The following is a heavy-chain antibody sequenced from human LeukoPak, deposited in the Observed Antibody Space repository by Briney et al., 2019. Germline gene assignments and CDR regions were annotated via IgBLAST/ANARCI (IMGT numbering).Heavy chain of an antibody. D-gene: IGHD3-10*01. CDR3: ATLWLGELGLY. J-gene: IGHJ4*02. V-gene: IGHV3-23*01. CDR1: GFTFRSYA. CDR2: ISGSGGST. Sequence: GGSLRLSCPASGFTFRSYAMSWVRQAPGKGLEWVSAISGSGGSTYYADSVKGRFTISRDNSKNTLSLQMNSLRAEDTAVYYCATLWLGELGLYWGQGTLVSVSS.